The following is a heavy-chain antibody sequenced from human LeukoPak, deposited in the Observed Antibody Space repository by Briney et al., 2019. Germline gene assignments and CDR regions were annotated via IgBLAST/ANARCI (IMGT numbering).Heavy chain of an antibody. D-gene: IGHD5-18*01. J-gene: IGHJ4*02. CDR1: GGSISSYY. V-gene: IGHV4-59*01. Sequence: SETLSLTCTVSGGSISSYYWSWIRQPPGKGLEWIGYIYYSGSTNYNPSLKSRVTISVDTSKNQFSLKLSSVTAADTAVYYCATVDTASVDYWGQGTLVTVSS. CDR3: ATVDTASVDY. CDR2: IYYSGST.